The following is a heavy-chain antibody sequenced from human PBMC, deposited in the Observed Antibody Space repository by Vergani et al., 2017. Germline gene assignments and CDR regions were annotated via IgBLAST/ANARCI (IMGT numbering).Heavy chain of an antibody. J-gene: IGHJ4*02. Sequence: QVQLEESSPGLLKPSETLSLTCTVSGYSISSGYYWGWIRQPPGKGLEWIGSISHSGYTFYSPSLKSRVSMSVDTSKNQFSLRVNSVTAADTAVYYCVRDPWESGGPYSGCWGRGTLVSVSS. V-gene: IGHV4-38-2*02. CDR1: GYSISSGYY. CDR3: VRDPWESGGPYSGC. CDR2: ISHSGYT. D-gene: IGHD2-15*01.